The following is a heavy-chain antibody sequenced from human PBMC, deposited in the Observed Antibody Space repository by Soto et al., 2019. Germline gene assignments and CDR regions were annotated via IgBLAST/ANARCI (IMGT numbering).Heavy chain of an antibody. Sequence: SETLSLTCAVYGGSFSCYYWIWIRQPPGKGLEWIGEINHSGSTNYNPSLKSRVTISVDTSKNQFSLKLSSVTAADTAVYYCARERPYYDFWSGYSQYYYYYGMDVWGQGTTVTV. CDR2: INHSGST. CDR1: GGSFSCYY. CDR3: ARERPYYDFWSGYSQYYYYYGMDV. V-gene: IGHV4-34*01. D-gene: IGHD3-3*01. J-gene: IGHJ6*02.